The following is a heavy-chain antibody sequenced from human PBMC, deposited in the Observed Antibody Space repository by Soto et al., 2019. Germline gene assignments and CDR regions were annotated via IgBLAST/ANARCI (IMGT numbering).Heavy chain of an antibody. CDR1: GFTFNSYV. CDR3: AKREGPYCGGDWFVD. J-gene: IGHJ4*02. CDR2: ISGSGGGR. V-gene: IGHV3-23*01. Sequence: EVQLLESGGGLVQPGGSLRLSCAASGFTFNSYVMNWVRQAPGKGLEWVSSISGSGGGRYYADSVKGRFSISRDNSKNTLYLEMNSLRVEDTAVYDCAKREGPYCGGDWFVDWGQGTLVTVSS. D-gene: IGHD2-21*02.